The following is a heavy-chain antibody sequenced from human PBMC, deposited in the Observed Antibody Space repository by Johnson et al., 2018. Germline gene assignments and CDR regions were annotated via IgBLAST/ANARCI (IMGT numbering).Heavy chain of an antibody. CDR2: ISSSRSYI. J-gene: IGHJ3*02. Sequence: VQLVESGGGLVKPGGSLGLSCAASGFTFSSYSMNWVRQAPGKGLEWVSSISSSRSYIYYAEPVKGRFIISRDNAKNSLYLQMNSLRAEDTAVYYCARDLGSPYYDSSGTPYDAFDIWGQGTMVTVSS. D-gene: IGHD3-22*01. V-gene: IGHV3-21*01. CDR3: ARDLGSPYYDSSGTPYDAFDI. CDR1: GFTFSSYS.